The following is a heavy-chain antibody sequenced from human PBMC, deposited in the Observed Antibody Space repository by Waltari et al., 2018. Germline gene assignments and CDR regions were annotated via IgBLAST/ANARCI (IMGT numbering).Heavy chain of an antibody. CDR2: TWSDGSVE. Sequence: QVQLVESGGGVVQPGKSLRLPCVPSGFGPSNYGMHWVRQTPGRGLEWVALTWSDGSVEYYADSVRGRFTVSRDNSKNILYLDMDSLRVDDTATYYCAKDAFGNTYLDYWGQGTLVTVSS. CDR1: GFGPSNYG. V-gene: IGHV3-33*03. CDR3: AKDAFGNTYLDY. J-gene: IGHJ4*02. D-gene: IGHD3-10*01.